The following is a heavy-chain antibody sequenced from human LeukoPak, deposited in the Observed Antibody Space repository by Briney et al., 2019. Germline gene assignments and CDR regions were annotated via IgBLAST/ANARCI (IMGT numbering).Heavy chain of an antibody. CDR3: ARGFQGTYWSGYNQYYYYYYMDV. J-gene: IGHJ6*03. Sequence: SETLSLTCTVSGGSISSHYWSWIRQPPGKGLEWIGYIYYSGSTNYNPSLKSRVTISVDTSKNQFSLKLSSVTAADTAVYYCARGFQGTYWSGYNQYYYYYYMDVWGKGTTVTVSS. CDR2: IYYSGST. V-gene: IGHV4-59*11. CDR1: GGSISSHY. D-gene: IGHD3-3*01.